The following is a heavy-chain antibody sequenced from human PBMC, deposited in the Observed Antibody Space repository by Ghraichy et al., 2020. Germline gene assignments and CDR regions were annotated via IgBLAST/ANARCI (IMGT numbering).Heavy chain of an antibody. Sequence: GGSLRLSCAASGFTFSSYSMNWVRQAPGKGLEWVSSISSSSSYIYYADSVKGRFTISRDNAKNSLYLQMNSLRAEDTAVYYCARSGAEGWFWALNYYYYGMDVWGQGTTVTVSS. CDR1: GFTFSSYS. J-gene: IGHJ6*02. CDR3: ARSGAEGWFWALNYYYYGMDV. D-gene: IGHD3-10*01. V-gene: IGHV3-21*01. CDR2: ISSSSSYI.